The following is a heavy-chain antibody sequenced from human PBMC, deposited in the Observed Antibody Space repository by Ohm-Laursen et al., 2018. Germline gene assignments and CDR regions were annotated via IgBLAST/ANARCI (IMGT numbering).Heavy chain of an antibody. CDR3: ARDDFPYGMDV. Sequence: SLRLSCTASGFTFDDYAMHWVRQAPGKGLEWVSAISSGGGGTYYADSVKGRFTISRDNSKSTLYLQMNSLRADDTAVYYCARDDFPYGMDVWGQGTTVTVSS. CDR2: ISSGGGGT. V-gene: IGHV3-23*01. D-gene: IGHD3/OR15-3a*01. CDR1: GFTFDDYA. J-gene: IGHJ6*02.